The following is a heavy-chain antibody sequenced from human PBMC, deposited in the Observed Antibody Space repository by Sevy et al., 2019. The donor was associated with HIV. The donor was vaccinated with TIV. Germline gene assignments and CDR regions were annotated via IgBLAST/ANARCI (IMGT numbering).Heavy chain of an antibody. D-gene: IGHD4-4*01. V-gene: IGHV1-18*01. CDR2: ISGYNGNT. CDR1: GYTFTSYA. CDR3: ARVSDYSNPTYHFDD. Sequence: ASVKVSCKTSGYTFTSYAISWVRQAPGEGLEWMGGISGYNGNTNYAQKFQGRVTMTTDTSTSSAYMELRSLRSDDTAVYYCARVSDYSNPTYHFDDWGQGTLVTVSS. J-gene: IGHJ4*02.